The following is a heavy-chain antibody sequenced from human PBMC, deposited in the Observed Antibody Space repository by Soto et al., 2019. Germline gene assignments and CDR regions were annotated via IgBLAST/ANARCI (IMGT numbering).Heavy chain of an antibody. V-gene: IGHV1-69*02. CDR1: GDTFTFYS. D-gene: IGHD3-10*01. J-gene: IGHJ4*02. CDR3: ASSYGSGYRACDY. Sequence: QVQLVQSGAEVKKPGSSVRVSCKASGDTFTFYSINWVRQAPGLGLEWMGRINPILSMSNYAKRFQGRVTRPADKSTSTAYMELSSLRSEDTAMYYCASSYGSGYRACDYWGQGALVTVSS. CDR2: INPILSMS.